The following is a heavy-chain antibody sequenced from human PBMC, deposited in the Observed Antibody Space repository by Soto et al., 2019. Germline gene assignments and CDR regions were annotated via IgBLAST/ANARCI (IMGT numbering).Heavy chain of an antibody. V-gene: IGHV4-59*01. CDR1: GGSISSYY. Sequence: PSETLSLTCTVSGGSISSYYWSWIRQPPGKGLEWIGYIYYSGSTSYNPSLKSRVTISVDTSKNQFSLKLSSVTAADTAVYYCARDYSSYGPFDYWGQGTLVTVSS. D-gene: IGHD5-18*01. CDR2: IYYSGST. CDR3: ARDYSSYGPFDY. J-gene: IGHJ4*02.